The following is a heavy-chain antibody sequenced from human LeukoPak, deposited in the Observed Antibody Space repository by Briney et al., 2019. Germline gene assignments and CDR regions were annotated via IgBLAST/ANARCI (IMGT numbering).Heavy chain of an antibody. CDR2: ISGSGGST. J-gene: IGHJ4*02. Sequence: GGSLRLSCAASGFTFSSYGMHWVRQAPGKGLEWVSAISGSGGSTYYADSVKGRFTISRDNSKNTLYLQMNSLRAEDTAVYYCGGDYVWGSYRLNWGQGTLVTVSS. CDR3: GGDYVWGSYRLN. D-gene: IGHD3-16*02. CDR1: GFTFSSYG. V-gene: IGHV3-23*01.